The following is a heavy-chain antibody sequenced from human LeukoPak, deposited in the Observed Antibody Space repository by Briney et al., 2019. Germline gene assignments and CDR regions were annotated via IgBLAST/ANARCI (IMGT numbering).Heavy chain of an antibody. V-gene: IGHV1-2*06. Sequence: ASVKVSCRASGYTFTAYYIHWVRQAPGQGLEWMGRINPNSGGTDSAQRFQGRVTMTRDTSMNTAYMELSRLRSDDTAVYYCARDLSGISSASDAFDMWGQGTMVTVSS. CDR3: ARDLSGISSASDAFDM. CDR1: GYTFTAYY. J-gene: IGHJ3*02. CDR2: INPNSGGT. D-gene: IGHD1-14*01.